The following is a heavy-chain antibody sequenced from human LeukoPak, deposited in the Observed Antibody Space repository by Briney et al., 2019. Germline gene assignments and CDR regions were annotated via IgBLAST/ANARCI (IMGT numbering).Heavy chain of an antibody. CDR2: ISSNGDST. Sequence: PGGSLRLSCAASGFTFSSYAMHWVRQAPGKGLEYVSAISSNGDSTYYANSVKGRFTISRDNSKNTLYLQMGSLRAEDMAVYYCARPISITMVRGVIQPFDYWGQGTLVTVSS. CDR1: GFTFSSYA. D-gene: IGHD3-10*01. J-gene: IGHJ4*02. V-gene: IGHV3-64*01. CDR3: ARPISITMVRGVIQPFDY.